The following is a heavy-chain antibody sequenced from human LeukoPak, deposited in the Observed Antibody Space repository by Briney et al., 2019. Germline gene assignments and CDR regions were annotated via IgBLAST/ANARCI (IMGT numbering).Heavy chain of an antibody. Sequence: GGSLRLSCAASGFTFSIYAMSWVRQAPGKGLEWVSAISGSGGSTYYADSVKGRFTISRDNSKNTLYLQMNSLRAEDTAVYYCAKDHEHSGSYFSVDYWGQGTLVTVSS. CDR2: ISGSGGST. CDR1: GFTFSIYA. CDR3: AKDHEHSGSYFSVDY. D-gene: IGHD1-26*01. J-gene: IGHJ4*02. V-gene: IGHV3-23*01.